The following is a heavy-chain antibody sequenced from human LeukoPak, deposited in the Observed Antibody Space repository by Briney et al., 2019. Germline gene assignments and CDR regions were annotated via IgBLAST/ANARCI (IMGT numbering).Heavy chain of an antibody. D-gene: IGHD6-6*01. CDR1: GGSISSHY. J-gene: IGHJ6*03. V-gene: IGHV4-59*11. CDR2: IYYSGGT. CDR3: ARIHVGYSSSSYYYYYYMDV. Sequence: PSETLSLTCTVSGGSISSHYWSWIRQPPGKGLEWIGYIYYSGGTNYNPSLKSRVTISVDTSKNQFSLKLSSVTAADTAVYYCARIHVGYSSSSYYYYYYMDVWGKGTTVTVSS.